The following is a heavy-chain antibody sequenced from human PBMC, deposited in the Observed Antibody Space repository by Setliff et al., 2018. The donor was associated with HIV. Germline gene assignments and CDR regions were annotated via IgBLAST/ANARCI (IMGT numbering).Heavy chain of an antibody. V-gene: IGHV1-18*01. Sequence: WASVKVSCKASGYTISAHGVSWVRHVPGHGFEWMGWISGDTGDIKYSQRFEGRLTMTTETSTNTAYMELRSLRSDDTAVYYCAIDGLSYNILPGSIAYFHSGMDVWGQGTTVTVSS. CDR3: AIDGLSYNILPGSIAYFHSGMDV. D-gene: IGHD3-9*01. CDR1: GYTISAHG. J-gene: IGHJ6*02. CDR2: ISGDTGDI.